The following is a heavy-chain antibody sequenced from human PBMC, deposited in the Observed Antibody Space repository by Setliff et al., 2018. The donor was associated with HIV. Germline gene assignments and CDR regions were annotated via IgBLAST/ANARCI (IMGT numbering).Heavy chain of an antibody. V-gene: IGHV4-39*07. CDR2: IFYSGTT. J-gene: IGHJ4*02. CDR1: GGSITSAPYN. Sequence: PSETLSLTCTVSGGSITSAPYNWGWIRQPPGKGLEWVGSIFYSGTTYYNPSLKSRATISEDTSKNQFSLRLKSVTAADTALYYCARATGPTYYFDYWGQGTLVTVSS. CDR3: ARATGPTYYFDY.